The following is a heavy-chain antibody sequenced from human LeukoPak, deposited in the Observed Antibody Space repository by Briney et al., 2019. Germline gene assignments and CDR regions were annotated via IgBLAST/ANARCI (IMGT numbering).Heavy chain of an antibody. CDR3: ARDTNGDGWFDP. J-gene: IGHJ5*02. CDR1: GFTFSIYG. V-gene: IGHV3-48*04. Sequence: PGGSLRLSCTASGFTFSIYGMSWVRQAPGKGLEWVSYISSSGSTIYYADSVKGRFTISRDNAKNSLYLQMNSLRAEDTAVYYCARDTNGDGWFDPWGQGTLVTVSS. D-gene: IGHD4-17*01. CDR2: ISSSGSTI.